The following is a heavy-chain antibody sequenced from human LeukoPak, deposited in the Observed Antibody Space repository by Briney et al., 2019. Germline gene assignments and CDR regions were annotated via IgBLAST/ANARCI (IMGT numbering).Heavy chain of an antibody. D-gene: IGHD3-22*01. V-gene: IGHV1-18*01. Sequence: ASVKVSRKASGYTFTSYGISWVRQAPGQGLEWMGWISAYNGNTNYAQKLQGRVTMTTDTSTSTAYMELRSLRSDDTAVYYCARGRGWYYDQYYFDYWGQGTLVTVSS. CDR3: ARGRGWYYDQYYFDY. J-gene: IGHJ4*02. CDR1: GYTFTSYG. CDR2: ISAYNGNT.